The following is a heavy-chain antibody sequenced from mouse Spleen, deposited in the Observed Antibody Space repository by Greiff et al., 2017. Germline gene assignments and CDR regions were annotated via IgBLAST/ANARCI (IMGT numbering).Heavy chain of an antibody. V-gene: IGHV5-9-4*01. CDR3: AREVRHDYFDY. Sequence: EVKLVESGGGLVKPGGSLKLSCAASGFTFSSYAMSWVRQSPEKRLEWVAEISSGGSYTYYPDTVTGRFTISRDNAKNTLYLEMSSLRSEDTAMYYCAREVRHDYFDYWGQGTTLTVSS. D-gene: IGHD2-14*01. J-gene: IGHJ2*01. CDR1: GFTFSSYA. CDR2: ISSGGSYT.